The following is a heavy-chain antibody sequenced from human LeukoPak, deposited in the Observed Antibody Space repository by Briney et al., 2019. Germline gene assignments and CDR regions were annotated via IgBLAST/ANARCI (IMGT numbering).Heavy chain of an antibody. V-gene: IGHV1-18*01. CDR3: ARHGGFRGEDDYGDYVGLGY. J-gene: IGHJ4*02. CDR1: GYTFTSYG. Sequence: ASVKVSCKASGYTFTSYGISWVGQAPGQGLEWMGWISAYNGNTNYAQKLQGRVTMTTDTSTSTVYMELRSPRSDDTAVYYCARHGGFRGEDDYGDYVGLGYWGQGTLVTVSS. CDR2: ISAYNGNT. D-gene: IGHD4-17*01.